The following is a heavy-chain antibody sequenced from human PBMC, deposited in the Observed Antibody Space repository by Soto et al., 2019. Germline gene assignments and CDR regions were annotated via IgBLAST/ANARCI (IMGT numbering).Heavy chain of an antibody. V-gene: IGHV1-46*01. CDR1: GYTFTSYY. CDR2: INPSGGST. Sequence: ASVKVSCKASGYTFTSYYMHWVRQAPGQGLEWMGIINPSGGSTSYAQKFQGRVTMTRDTSTSTVYMELSSLRSEDTAVYYCARGGAGIVVVPAAMSYYYYGMDVWGQGTTVTVSS. CDR3: ARGGAGIVVVPAAMSYYYYGMDV. D-gene: IGHD2-2*01. J-gene: IGHJ6*02.